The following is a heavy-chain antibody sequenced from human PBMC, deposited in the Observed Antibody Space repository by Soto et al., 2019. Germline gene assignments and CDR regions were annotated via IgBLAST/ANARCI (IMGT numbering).Heavy chain of an antibody. V-gene: IGHV1-69*11. J-gene: IGHJ6*02. CDR2: IVPSLDTT. CDR3: ARWPLPRYTADPYAVDV. Sequence: SVKVSCKASGGTFSSSGFSWVRQAPGQGLEWMGMIVPSLDTTNYAQKFQARVTITADEVTSTAYMELRSLRSEDTAVYYCARWPLPRYTADPYAVDVWGQGTRVTVSS. CDR1: GGTFSSSG. D-gene: IGHD3-16*02.